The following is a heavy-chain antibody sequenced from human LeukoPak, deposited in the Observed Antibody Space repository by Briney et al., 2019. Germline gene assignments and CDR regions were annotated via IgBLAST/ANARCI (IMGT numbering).Heavy chain of an antibody. V-gene: IGHV1-58*02. CDR2: IVVGSGNT. Sequence: GASVKVSCKASGFSFTGSVIQWVRQAREQRLEWIGWIVVGSGNTNYAQKFQERVTITRDRSTSTAYMELSSLRSEDTALYYCATRSSRWYDHDAFDIWGQGTMVTVSS. CDR3: ATRSSRWYDHDAFDI. J-gene: IGHJ3*02. D-gene: IGHD6-19*01. CDR1: GFSFTGSV.